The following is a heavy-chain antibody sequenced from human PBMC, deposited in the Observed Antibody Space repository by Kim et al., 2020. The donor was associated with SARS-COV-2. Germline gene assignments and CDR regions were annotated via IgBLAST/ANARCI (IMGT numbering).Heavy chain of an antibody. Sequence: VKGRFTISRDNSKNTLYLQMNSLRAEDTAVYYCARVKLDYYGSGNDAFDIWGQGTMVTVSS. J-gene: IGHJ3*02. CDR3: ARVKLDYYGSGNDAFDI. D-gene: IGHD3-10*01. V-gene: IGHV3-30*01.